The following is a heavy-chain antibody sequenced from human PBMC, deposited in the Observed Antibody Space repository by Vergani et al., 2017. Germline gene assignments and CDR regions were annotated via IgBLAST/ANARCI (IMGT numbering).Heavy chain of an antibody. V-gene: IGHV4-39*01. Sequence: QLHLQESGPGLVKPSETLSLTCTVSGGSITSSSYYWGWIRQPPGKGLEWIGNIYHSGGAYYNPSLKGRVTISVDTSKNQFSLEVTSVTAADTAIYFCARRAERWETLLRDDFDVWGQGTFVTVSP. CDR2: IYHSGGA. CDR1: GGSITSSSYY. D-gene: IGHD1-26*01. J-gene: IGHJ3*01. CDR3: ARRAERWETLLRDDFDV.